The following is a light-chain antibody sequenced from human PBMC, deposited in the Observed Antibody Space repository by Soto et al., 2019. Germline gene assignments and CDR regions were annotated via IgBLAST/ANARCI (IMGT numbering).Light chain of an antibody. CDR1: SSNIGSNY. CDR3: AAWDDSLSGDVV. V-gene: IGLV1-47*01. Sequence: QSVLTQPPSASGTPGQRGTISCSGSSSNIGSNYVYWYQQLPGTAPKLLIYRNNQRPSGVPDRFSGSKSGTSASLAISGLRSEDEADYYCAAWDDSLSGDVVFGGGIKLTVL. CDR2: RNN. J-gene: IGLJ2*01.